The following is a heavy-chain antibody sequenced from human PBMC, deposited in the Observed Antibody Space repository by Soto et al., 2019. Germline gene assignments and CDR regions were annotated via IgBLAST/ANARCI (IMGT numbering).Heavy chain of an antibody. CDR2: ISGSGGST. D-gene: IGHD2-15*01. Sequence: GGSLRLSGAASGFTFSSYAMSWVRQAPGKGLEWVSAISGSGGSTYYADSVKGRFTISRDNSKNTLYLQMNSLRAEDTAVYYCAKVRVDCSGGRCYPAMAFDIWSQGA. CDR3: AKVRVDCSGGRCYPAMAFDI. CDR1: GFTFSSYA. J-gene: IGHJ3*02. V-gene: IGHV3-23*01.